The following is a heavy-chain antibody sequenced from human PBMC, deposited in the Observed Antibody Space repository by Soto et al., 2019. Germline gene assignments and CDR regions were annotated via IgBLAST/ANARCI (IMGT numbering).Heavy chain of an antibody. CDR1: GYTFTGYY. J-gene: IGHJ6*03. CDR2: INPNSGGT. V-gene: IGHV1-2*04. CDR3: ARGRISGSSSYYYYYMDV. D-gene: IGHD6-6*01. Sequence: ASVKVSCKASGYTFTGYYMHWVRQAPGQGLEWMGWINPNSGGTNYAQKFQGWVTMTRDTSISTAYMELSRLRSDDTAVYYCARGRISGSSSYYYYYMDVWGKGTTVTVS.